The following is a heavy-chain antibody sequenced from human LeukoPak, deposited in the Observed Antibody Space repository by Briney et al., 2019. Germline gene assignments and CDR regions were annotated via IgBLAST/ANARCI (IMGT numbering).Heavy chain of an antibody. CDR3: ARGRPTVVTRYSYFDY. D-gene: IGHD4-23*01. Sequence: SETLSLTCAVYGGSFSGYYWSWIRQPPGKGLEWIGEINHSGSTNYNPSLKSRVTISVDTSKNQFSLKLSSVTAADTAVYYCARGRPTVVTRYSYFDYWGQGTLVTVSS. CDR1: GGSFSGYY. CDR2: INHSGST. V-gene: IGHV4-34*01. J-gene: IGHJ4*02.